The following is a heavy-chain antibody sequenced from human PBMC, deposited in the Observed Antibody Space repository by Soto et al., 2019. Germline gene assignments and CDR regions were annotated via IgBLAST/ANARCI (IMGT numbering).Heavy chain of an antibody. V-gene: IGHV4-30-2*01. Sequence: QLQLQESGSGLVKPSQTLSLTCAVSGGSINSGGYSWSWIRQPPGKGLEWIGYIYHSGNTYYNSSLKSRVTVSGDRSKNQFALKLTSVTAADTAVYYCARGGYGGNGAGTFDIWGQGTMVTVSS. CDR1: GGSINSGGYS. D-gene: IGHD2-15*01. CDR2: IYHSGNT. J-gene: IGHJ3*02. CDR3: ARGGYGGNGAGTFDI.